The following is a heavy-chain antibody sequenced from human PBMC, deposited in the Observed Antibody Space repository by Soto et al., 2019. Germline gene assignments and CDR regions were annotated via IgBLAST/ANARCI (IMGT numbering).Heavy chain of an antibody. CDR1: GFTFSNYA. J-gene: IGHJ6*02. CDR2: ISYDGSNK. CDR3: ARDACGGDCYHYFYGMDV. D-gene: IGHD2-21*02. Sequence: QVQLVESGGGVVQPGRSLRLSCAASGFTFSNYAMHWVRQAPGKGLEWVAVISYDGSNKYYADSVKGRFTISRDNAKNTLYVQMNSLGAEDTAVYYCARDACGGDCYHYFYGMDVWGQGTTVTVSS. V-gene: IGHV3-30-3*01.